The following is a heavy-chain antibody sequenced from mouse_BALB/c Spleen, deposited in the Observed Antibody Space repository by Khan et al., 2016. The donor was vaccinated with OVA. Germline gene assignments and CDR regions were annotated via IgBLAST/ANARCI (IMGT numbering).Heavy chain of an antibody. CDR3: ARRGPGLAY. Sequence: EVQLQESGPGLVKPSQSLSLTCTVTGYSITSDYAWNWIRQFPGNKLEWMGYIGYSGSPSYNPSLKSRISITRDTSKTQFFLQLNSVTTEVTATDYGARRGPGLAYGGQGTLVTVSA. CDR2: IGYSGSP. V-gene: IGHV3-2*02. CDR1: GYSITSDYA. J-gene: IGHJ3*01.